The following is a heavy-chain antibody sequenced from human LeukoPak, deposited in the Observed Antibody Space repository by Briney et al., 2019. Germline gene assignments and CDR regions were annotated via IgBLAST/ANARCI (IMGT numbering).Heavy chain of an antibody. CDR1: GYTFTNYG. V-gene: IGHV1-18*01. D-gene: IGHD6-13*01. Sequence: SVNVSCKASGYTFTNYGISWVRPAPGQGLEWMGWISGYNGKTNYAQKLQGRVTITTDTSTSTAYMELRSLRSDDTAVYYCARDTGIAVAGTGDFDYWGQETRDIVSS. CDR2: ISGYNGKT. J-gene: IGHJ4*02. CDR3: ARDTGIAVAGTGDFDY.